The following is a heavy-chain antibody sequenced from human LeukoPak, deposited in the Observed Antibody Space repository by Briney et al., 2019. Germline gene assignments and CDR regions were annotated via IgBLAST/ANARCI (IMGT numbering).Heavy chain of an antibody. V-gene: IGHV3-74*01. CDR1: GFTFSSYW. J-gene: IGHJ4*02. CDR2: INSDGSST. CDR3: AREGPATAIYFDY. Sequence: GGSLRLSCAASGFTFSSYWMHWVRQGPGKGLVWVSRINSDGSSTSYADSVKGRFTISRDNAKNTLYLQMNSLRAEDTAVYYCAREGPATAIYFDYWGQGTLVTVSS. D-gene: IGHD2-2*01.